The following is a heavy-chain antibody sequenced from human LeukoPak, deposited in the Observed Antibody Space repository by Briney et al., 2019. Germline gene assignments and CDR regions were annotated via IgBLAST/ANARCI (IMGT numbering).Heavy chain of an antibody. CDR2: IYNSGST. D-gene: IGHD3-22*01. CDR1: GGSISSGAYY. Sequence: SETLSLTCTISGGSISSGAYYWHWIRQHPGKGLEWIGYIYNSGSTYYNPSLKSRVTISVDTSKNQFSLKLSSVTAADTAVYYCARYNPDSSGYYSRPDYWGQGTLVTVSS. CDR3: ARYNPDSSGYYSRPDY. V-gene: IGHV4-31*03. J-gene: IGHJ4*02.